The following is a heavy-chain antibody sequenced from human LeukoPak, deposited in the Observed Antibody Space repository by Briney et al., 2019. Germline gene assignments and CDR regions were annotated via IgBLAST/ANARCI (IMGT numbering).Heavy chain of an antibody. J-gene: IGHJ4*02. CDR3: AVLAVPAVGY. CDR2: TRASGDRT. D-gene: IGHD2-15*01. CDR1: GFTFINYG. V-gene: IGHV3-23*01. Sequence: PGGSLRLSCVVSGFTFINYGMSWVRQAPGKGLEWVSTTRASGDRTYYAESVKGRFTMSGDKSKNTLYLQMSNLRAEDTAVYHCAVLAVPAVGYWGQGTLVIVSS.